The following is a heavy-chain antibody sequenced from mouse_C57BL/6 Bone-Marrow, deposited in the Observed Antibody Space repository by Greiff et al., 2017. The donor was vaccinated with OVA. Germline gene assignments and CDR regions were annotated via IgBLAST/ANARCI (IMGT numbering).Heavy chain of an antibody. CDR3: ARGRAITTVDLDY. CDR1: GYTFTSYW. D-gene: IGHD1-1*01. CDR2: IYPSDSET. J-gene: IGHJ2*01. Sequence: QVQLKQPGAELVRPGSSVKLSCKASGYTFTSYWMDWVKQRPGQGLEWIGNIYPSDSETHYNQKFEDKATLTVDKSSSTAYMQLSSLTSEDSAVYYCARGRAITTVDLDYWGQGTTLTVSS. V-gene: IGHV1-61*01.